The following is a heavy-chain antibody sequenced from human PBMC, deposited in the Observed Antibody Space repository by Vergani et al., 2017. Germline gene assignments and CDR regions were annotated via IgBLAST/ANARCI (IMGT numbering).Heavy chain of an antibody. V-gene: IGHV3-49*03. CDR3: TRWDCSSTSCYSRGDY. CDR1: GFTFGDYA. J-gene: IGHJ4*02. D-gene: IGHD2-2*01. Sequence: EVQLVESWGGLVQPGRSLRLSCTASGFTFGDYAMSWFRQAPGKGLEWVGFIRSKAYGGTTEYAASVKGRFTISRDDSKSIAYLQMNSLKTEDTAVYYCTRWDCSSTSCYSRGDYWGQGTLVTVSS. CDR2: IRSKAYGGTT.